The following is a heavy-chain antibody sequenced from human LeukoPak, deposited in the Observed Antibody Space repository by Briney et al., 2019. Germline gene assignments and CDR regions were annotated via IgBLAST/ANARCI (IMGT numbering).Heavy chain of an antibody. D-gene: IGHD3-22*01. Sequence: GGSLRLSCVVSGFTVSSNHMNWVRQAPGKGLEWVSIIYTGGSTDYADAVKSRLTTSRKNSKNTLYLQMHSLGADDTAVIFCARFYSSGYSFDYWGQGTLVTVSS. CDR1: GFTVSSNH. CDR3: ARFYSSGYSFDY. V-gene: IGHV3-66*02. J-gene: IGHJ4*02. CDR2: IYTGGST.